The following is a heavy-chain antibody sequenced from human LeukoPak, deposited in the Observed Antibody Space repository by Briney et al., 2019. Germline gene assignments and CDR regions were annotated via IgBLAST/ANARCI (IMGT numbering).Heavy chain of an antibody. CDR2: IYYSGST. CDR1: GGSISSYY. V-gene: IGHV4-59*01. CDR3: ARVERTAIFY. Sequence: PSETLSLTRTVSGGSISSYYWSWIRQPPGKGLEWIGYIYYSGSTNYNPSLKSRVTISVDTSKNQFSLKLSSVTAADTAVYYCARVERTAIFYWGQGTLVTVSS. J-gene: IGHJ4*02. D-gene: IGHD2-21*01.